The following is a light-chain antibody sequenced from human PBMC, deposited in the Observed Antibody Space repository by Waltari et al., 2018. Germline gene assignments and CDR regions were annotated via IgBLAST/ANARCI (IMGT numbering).Light chain of an antibody. Sequence: EIVLTQSPDSLALSLGERATLTCKSSQSPLSRYNSKTYIAWYQQKPGQPPKLLINWASTRGCGVPDRFSGSGSGTDFTLTISSLQAEDVAVYYCHHYYIPPLTFGQGTRLEIK. J-gene: IGKJ5*01. CDR1: QSPLSRYNSKTY. CDR3: HHYYIPPLT. V-gene: IGKV4-1*01. CDR2: WAS.